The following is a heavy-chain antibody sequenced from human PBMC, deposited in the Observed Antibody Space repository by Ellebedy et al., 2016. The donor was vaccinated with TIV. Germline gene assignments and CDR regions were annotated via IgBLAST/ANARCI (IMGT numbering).Heavy chain of an antibody. CDR2: IYYNGNT. V-gene: IGHV4-59*08. J-gene: IGHJ4*02. Sequence: SETLSLXXTVSGGSISNYYWSWFRQPPGKRLEWIAYIYYNGNTNYNPSLKSRVTISVATSENQFSLRLTSATAADTAVYYCARHFNSGTYPLDYWGPGTLVTVSS. CDR1: GGSISNYY. CDR3: ARHFNSGTYPLDY. D-gene: IGHD3-10*01.